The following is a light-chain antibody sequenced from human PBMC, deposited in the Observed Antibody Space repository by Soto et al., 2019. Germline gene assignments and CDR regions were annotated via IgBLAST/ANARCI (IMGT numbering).Light chain of an antibody. CDR1: QNVNNY. Sequence: EIVFTPSPSTLSLSPGQRATLFCRASQNVNNYLAWYQQKPGQAPRLLIYDASNRATGIPARFSGSGSGTDFTLTISSLEPEDFAVYYCQQCYNWPQWTFGQGTKVDIK. CDR2: DAS. V-gene: IGKV3-11*01. J-gene: IGKJ1*01. CDR3: QQCYNWPQWT.